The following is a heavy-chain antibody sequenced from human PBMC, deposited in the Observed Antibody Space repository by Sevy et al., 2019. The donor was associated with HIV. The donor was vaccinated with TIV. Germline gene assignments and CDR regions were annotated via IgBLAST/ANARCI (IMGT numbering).Heavy chain of an antibody. J-gene: IGHJ4*02. CDR1: GFIFSNAW. Sequence: GGSLRLSCGASGFIFSNAWMSWVRQAPGKGLEWVGRIKSKADGGTPDYAAPVKGTFTISRDDSINTLYLQMNSLRTDDTAVYYCGYSEYGYYYHYWGQGTLVTVSS. D-gene: IGHD1-26*01. V-gene: IGHV3-15*01. CDR2: IKSKADGGTP. CDR3: GYSEYGYYYHY.